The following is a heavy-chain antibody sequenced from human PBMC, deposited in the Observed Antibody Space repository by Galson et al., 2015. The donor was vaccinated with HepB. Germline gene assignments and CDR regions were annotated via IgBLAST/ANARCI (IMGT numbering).Heavy chain of an antibody. CDR3: ARDGDYGGNPNDY. V-gene: IGHV1-2*02. CDR1: GYTFTGYY. Sequence: SVKVSCKASGYTFTGYYMHWVRQAPGQGLEWMGWINPNSGGTNYAQKFQGRVTMTRDTSISTAYMELSRLRSDDTAVYYCARDGDYGGNPNDYWGQGTLVTVSS. CDR2: INPNSGGT. J-gene: IGHJ4*02. D-gene: IGHD4-23*01.